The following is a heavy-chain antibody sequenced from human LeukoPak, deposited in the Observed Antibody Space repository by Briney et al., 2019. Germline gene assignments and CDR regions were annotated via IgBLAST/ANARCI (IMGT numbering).Heavy chain of an antibody. D-gene: IGHD3-10*01. CDR2: IYYNGGT. CDR3: ARHSGRYGSDY. J-gene: IGHJ4*02. V-gene: IGHV4-31*03. Sequence: SETLSLTCTVPGGSISSSSYYWGWIRQHPVKGLEWIGYIYYNGGTSYNPSLKSRLTLSVDTSKNQFSLKLTSVTGADTAVYYCARHSGRYGSDYWGQGTLVTVSS. CDR1: GGSISSSSYY.